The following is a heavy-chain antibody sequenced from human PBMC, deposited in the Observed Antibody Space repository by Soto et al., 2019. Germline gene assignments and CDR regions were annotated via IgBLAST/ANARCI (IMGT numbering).Heavy chain of an antibody. CDR2: ITTYNGNT. J-gene: IGHJ6*02. Sequence: QVQLVQSGVEVREPGASVKVSCKAVRYIFTNYGVSWVRQAPGQGLEWMGWITTYNGNTEYAQKFQGRVTMTTDASTSTAYMELRSLRADDTAIYYCARALTGSGKDVWGQGTTGTVSS. CDR3: ARALTGSGKDV. CDR1: RYIFTNYG. V-gene: IGHV1-18*01.